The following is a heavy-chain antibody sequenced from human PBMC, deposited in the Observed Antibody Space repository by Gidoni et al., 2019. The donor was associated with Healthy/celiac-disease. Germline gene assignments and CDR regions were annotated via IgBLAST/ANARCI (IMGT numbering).Heavy chain of an antibody. D-gene: IGHD6-19*01. J-gene: IGHJ4*02. CDR1: GFTFSSYG. CDR3: AKDGYSSGWNYFDY. CDR2: IRYDGSNK. Sequence: QVQLVESGGGVVQPGGYLRLSCAASGFTFSSYGMHWVRQAPGKGLEWVAFIRYDGSNKYYADSVKGRFTISRDNSKNTLYLQMNSLRAEDTAVYYCAKDGYSSGWNYFDYWGQGTLVTVSS. V-gene: IGHV3-30*02.